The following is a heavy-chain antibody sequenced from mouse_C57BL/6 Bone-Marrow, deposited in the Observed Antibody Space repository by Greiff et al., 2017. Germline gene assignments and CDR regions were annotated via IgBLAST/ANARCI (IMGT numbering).Heavy chain of an antibody. CDR1: GYTFTDYY. J-gene: IGHJ3*01. CDR2: IYPGSGNT. CDR3: ARDDGYYVWFAY. V-gene: IGHV1-76*01. D-gene: IGHD2-3*01. Sequence: QVKLVESGAELVRPGASVKLSCKASGYTFTDYYINWVKQRPGQGLEWIARIYPGSGNTYYNEKFKGKATLTAEKSSSTAYMQLSSLTSEDSAVYVCARDDGYYVWFAYWGQGTLVTVSA.